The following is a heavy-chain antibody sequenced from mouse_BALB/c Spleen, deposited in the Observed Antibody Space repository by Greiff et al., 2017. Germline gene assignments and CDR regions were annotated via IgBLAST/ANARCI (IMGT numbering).Heavy chain of an antibody. CDR3: GRGAYGNWGYYAMDY. Sequence: EGKLMESGAELVRPGSSVKISCKASGYAFSSYWMNWVKQSHGKSLEWIGRINPYNGDTFYNQKFKGKATLTVDKSSSTAHMELLSLTSEDSAVYYCGRGAYGNWGYYAMDYWGQGTSVTVSS. J-gene: IGHJ4*01. CDR2: INPYNGDT. CDR1: GYAFSSYW. D-gene: IGHD2-1*01. V-gene: IGHV1-37*01.